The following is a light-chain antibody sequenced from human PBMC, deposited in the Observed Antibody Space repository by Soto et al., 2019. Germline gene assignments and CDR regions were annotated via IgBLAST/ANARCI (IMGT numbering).Light chain of an antibody. CDR1: QTVASN. CDR2: GAS. J-gene: IGKJ2*01. Sequence: EIVMTQSPASLSVSPGDGATLSCRASQTVASNLAWYQQKPGQGPRLLIHGASTRAAGVPARFSGSGSGTDFSLTISSLQSEDFGLYSCQQYHNWTPQYTFGQGTKLQIK. CDR3: QQYHNWTPQYT. V-gene: IGKV3-15*01.